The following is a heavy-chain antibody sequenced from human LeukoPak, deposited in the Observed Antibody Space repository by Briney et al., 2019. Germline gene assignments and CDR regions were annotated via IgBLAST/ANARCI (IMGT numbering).Heavy chain of an antibody. Sequence: SETLSLTCTVSGGSISSSSYYWSWIRQPPGKGLEWIGSIYYSGSTYYNPSLKSRVTISVDTSKNQFSLKLSSVTAADTAVYYCVCSSPSLRVTTYDYWGQGTLVTVSS. V-gene: IGHV4-39*01. D-gene: IGHD4-17*01. CDR3: VCSSPSLRVTTYDY. CDR2: IYYSGST. CDR1: GGSISSSSYY. J-gene: IGHJ4*02.